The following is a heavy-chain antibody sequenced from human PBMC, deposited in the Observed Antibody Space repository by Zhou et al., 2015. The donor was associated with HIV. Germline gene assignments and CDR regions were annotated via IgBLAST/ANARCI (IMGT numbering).Heavy chain of an antibody. CDR1: GGTLGNYG. Sequence: QVQLVQSGAEVKKPGSSVKVSCRASGGTLGNYGISWVRQAPGQGLEWMGETIPIYNTENYAQNFQARVTITADESTNTVYLELRRLTSEDTAVYYCARGQRELLASYYGMDVWGQGTTVTVSS. J-gene: IGHJ6*02. D-gene: IGHD3-10*01. CDR3: ARGQRELLASYYGMDV. CDR2: TIPIYNTE. V-gene: IGHV1-69*01.